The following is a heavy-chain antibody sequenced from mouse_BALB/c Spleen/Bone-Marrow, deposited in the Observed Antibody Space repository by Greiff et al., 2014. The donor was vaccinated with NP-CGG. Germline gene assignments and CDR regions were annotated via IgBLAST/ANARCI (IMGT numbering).Heavy chain of an antibody. CDR1: GYSFTSYW. CDR3: TTYALDY. J-gene: IGHJ4*01. Sequence: EVKLVESGTVLARPGASVKMSCKASGYSFTSYWMHWVKQRPGQGLEWIGAIYPGNSDTSYNQKFNDKAKLTAVTSASTAYMELSSPTNEDSAVYYCTTYALDYWGQGTSVTVSS. V-gene: IGHV1-5*01. CDR2: IYPGNSDT.